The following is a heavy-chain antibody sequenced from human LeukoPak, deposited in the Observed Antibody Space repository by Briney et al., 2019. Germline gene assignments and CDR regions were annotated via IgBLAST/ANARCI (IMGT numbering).Heavy chain of an antibody. D-gene: IGHD1-26*01. Sequence: AETLSLTCAVSGGSISTNNWWTWVRLPPGKGLEWIGEIHHSGSTDYNPSLKGRVTISPDKSKNQFSLTLTSVTAADTAVYFCARAPLSGTYYTDAFDIWGQGTMVTVSS. V-gene: IGHV4-4*01. CDR1: GGSISTNNW. J-gene: IGHJ3*02. CDR3: ARAPLSGTYYTDAFDI. CDR2: IHHSGST.